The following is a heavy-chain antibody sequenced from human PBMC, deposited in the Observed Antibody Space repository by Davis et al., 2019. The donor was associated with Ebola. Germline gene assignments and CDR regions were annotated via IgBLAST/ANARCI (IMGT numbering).Heavy chain of an antibody. V-gene: IGHV3-74*01. J-gene: IGHJ4*02. Sequence: ESLKISCAASGFTLRRYWTHWVRQAPGKGLVWVSRINSDGSSTSYADSVKGRFSISRDNAKNTLYLQMNSLRAEDTAVYYCASGDSLAMDYWGQGTLVTVSS. CDR2: INSDGSST. CDR1: GFTLRRYW. CDR3: ASGDSLAMDY. D-gene: IGHD7-27*01.